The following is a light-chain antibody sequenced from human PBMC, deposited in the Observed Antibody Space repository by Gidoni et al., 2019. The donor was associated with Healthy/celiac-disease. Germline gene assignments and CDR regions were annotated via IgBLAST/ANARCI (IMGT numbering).Light chain of an antibody. V-gene: IGKV3-15*01. CDR1: QSVSSN. J-gene: IGKJ1*01. Sequence: EIVMTQSPATLSVSPGERATLSGRASQSVSSNLAWYQQKPGQAHRLLIYGASTRATGIPARFSGSGSGTEFTLTISSLQSEAFAVYYCQQYNTWPRTFGQGTKVEIK. CDR3: QQYNTWPRT. CDR2: GAS.